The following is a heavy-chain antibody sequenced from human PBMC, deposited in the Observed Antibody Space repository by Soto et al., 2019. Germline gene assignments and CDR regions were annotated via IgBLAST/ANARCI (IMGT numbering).Heavy chain of an antibody. CDR2: INHSGST. V-gene: IGHV4-34*01. Sequence: PSGTLALTCSGYGGSFSGYYWSWIRQPPGKGLEWIGEINHSGSTTYNPSLKSRVTISVDTSKNQFSRKLSSVTDEDTAVYYCARVGPPEIRYCSSTSCRPFDYWGQGTLVTVS. CDR1: GGSFSGYY. D-gene: IGHD2-2*01. J-gene: IGHJ4*02. CDR3: ARVGPPEIRYCSSTSCRPFDY.